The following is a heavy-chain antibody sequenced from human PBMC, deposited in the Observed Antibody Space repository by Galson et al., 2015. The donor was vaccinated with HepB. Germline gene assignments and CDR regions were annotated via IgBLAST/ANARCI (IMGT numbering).Heavy chain of an antibody. CDR2: IIPILGIA. Sequence: GGTFSSYTISWVRQAPGQGLEWMGRIIPILGIANYAQKFQGRVTITADKSTSTAYMELSSLRSEDTAVYYRARSSSWPHGYFDLWGRGTLVTVSS. CDR3: ARSSSWPHGYFDL. D-gene: IGHD6-13*01. CDR1: GGTFSSYT. J-gene: IGHJ2*01. V-gene: IGHV1-69*02.